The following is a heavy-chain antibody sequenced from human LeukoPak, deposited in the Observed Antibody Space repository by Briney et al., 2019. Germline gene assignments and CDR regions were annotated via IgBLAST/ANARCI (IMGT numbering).Heavy chain of an antibody. CDR1: GITFSTYA. CDR2: ISSSGSST. CDR3: ARGGRSCSTTSCSPTWFDP. Sequence: GGSLRLSCVASGITFSTYAMSWVRQAPGKGLEWVSVISSSGSSTYYADSVKGRFTISRDNLKNTLYLQMNSLRAEDTAVYYCARGGRSCSTTSCSPTWFDPWGQGALVTVSS. D-gene: IGHD2-2*01. J-gene: IGHJ5*02. V-gene: IGHV3-23*01.